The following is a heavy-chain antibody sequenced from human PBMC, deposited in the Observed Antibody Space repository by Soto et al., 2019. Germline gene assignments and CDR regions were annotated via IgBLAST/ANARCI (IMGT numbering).Heavy chain of an antibody. CDR1: GHAFTHNW. CDR3: ARLYGSSTRGLDV. CDR2: IYPGDSAA. Sequence: ASLKITWRSSGHAFTHNWMGLVRQMPGKCLELMGIIYPGDSAAIYSPSFQGHVTISVDKSISAAYLQWSSMKASNTAMYYCARLYGSSTRGLDVGGQGTTVAVSS. J-gene: IGHJ6*02. D-gene: IGHD6-6*01. V-gene: IGHV5-51*01.